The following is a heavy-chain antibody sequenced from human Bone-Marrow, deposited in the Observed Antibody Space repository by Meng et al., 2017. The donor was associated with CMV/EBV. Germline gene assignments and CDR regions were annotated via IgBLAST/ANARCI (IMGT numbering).Heavy chain of an antibody. CDR1: GFTFTSSA. CDR2: IVVGSGNT. Sequence: SVKVSCKASGFTFTSSAVQWVRQARGQRLEWIGWIVVGSGNTNYVQKFQERVTITRDMSTSAAYMELSSLRSEDTAVYYWAAHHVTGDSSGYQDYWGQRTLATVSS. V-gene: IGHV1-58*01. D-gene: IGHD3-22*01. CDR3: AAHHVTGDSSGYQDY. J-gene: IGHJ4*02.